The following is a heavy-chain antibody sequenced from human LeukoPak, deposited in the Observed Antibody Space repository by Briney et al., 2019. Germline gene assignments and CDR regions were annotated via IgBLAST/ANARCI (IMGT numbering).Heavy chain of an antibody. CDR3: ARGSSSLYTSKDS. CDR2: ISTYSGNT. CDR1: GYAFTSYG. V-gene: IGHV1-18*01. D-gene: IGHD6-13*01. Sequence: ASVNVSCEASGYAFTSYGITWVRQAPGQGLEWMGWISTYSGNTNYAQKFQGRVTMTTDTSTSTAYMELRSLRSDDTAVYYCARGSSSLYTSKDSWGQGTLVTVSS. J-gene: IGHJ4*02.